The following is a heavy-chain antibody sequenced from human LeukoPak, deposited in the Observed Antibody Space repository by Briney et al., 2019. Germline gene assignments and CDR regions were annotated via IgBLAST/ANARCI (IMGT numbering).Heavy chain of an antibody. CDR3: ARGCVLLWFGELLQNNWFDP. D-gene: IGHD3-10*01. Sequence: GGSLRLSCAASGFTFSSYSMNWVRQAPGKGLEWVSSISRSSSYIYYADSVKGRFTISRDNAKNSLYLQMNSLRAEDTAVYYCARGCVLLWFGELLQNNWFDPWGQGTLVTVSS. V-gene: IGHV3-21*01. CDR1: GFTFSSYS. CDR2: ISRSSSYI. J-gene: IGHJ5*02.